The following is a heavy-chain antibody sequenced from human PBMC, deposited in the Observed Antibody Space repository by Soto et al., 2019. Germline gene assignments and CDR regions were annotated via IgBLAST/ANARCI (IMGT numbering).Heavy chain of an antibody. J-gene: IGHJ5*02. Sequence: GASVKVSCKASGYTFTSYGISWVRQAPGQGLEWMGWISAYNGNTNYAQKLQGRVTMTTDTSTSTAYMELRSLRSDDTAVYYCARDMVGYCSGGSCYSSFDPWGQGTLVTVSS. CDR2: ISAYNGNT. CDR1: GYTFTSYG. V-gene: IGHV1-18*01. D-gene: IGHD2-15*01. CDR3: ARDMVGYCSGGSCYSSFDP.